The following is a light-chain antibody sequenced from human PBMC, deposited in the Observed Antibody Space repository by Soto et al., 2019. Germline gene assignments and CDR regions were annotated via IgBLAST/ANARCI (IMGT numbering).Light chain of an antibody. CDR2: KVS. CDR1: SNDIGGYNY. J-gene: IGLJ2*01. V-gene: IGLV2-14*01. CDR3: SSFRSGGTRVL. Sequence: QSALTQPASVSGSPGQSITIPCTGSSNDIGGYNYVSWYQQHPGRAPKLVIYKVSDRPSGVSTRFSASKSGNTASLTISGLQAEDEADYYCSSFRSGGTRVLFGGGTKLTVL.